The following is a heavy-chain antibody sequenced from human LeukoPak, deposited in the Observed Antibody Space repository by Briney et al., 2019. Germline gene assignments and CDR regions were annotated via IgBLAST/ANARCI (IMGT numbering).Heavy chain of an antibody. CDR1: GYSFTTYW. V-gene: IGHV5-51*01. Sequence: GESLKISCKGSGYSFTTYWIGWVRQVPGKGLEWMGIMYPCDSDKRYSPSFQGQVTISADKSINTAYLRWSSLKASDTAMYYCARGYGLLDYWGQGTLVTVSS. D-gene: IGHD4-17*01. CDR2: MYPCDSDK. J-gene: IGHJ4*02. CDR3: ARGYGLLDY.